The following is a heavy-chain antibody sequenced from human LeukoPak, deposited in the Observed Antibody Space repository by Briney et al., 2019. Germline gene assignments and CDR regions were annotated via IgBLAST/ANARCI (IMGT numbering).Heavy chain of an antibody. D-gene: IGHD3-16*02. CDR2: IFYSGST. CDR3: ARSDIWGSYRFLDY. V-gene: IGHV4-39*07. J-gene: IGHJ4*02. CDR1: GGSISSSRYY. Sequence: SSDTLSLTCTVSGGSISSSRYYWGRIRQPPGEGLEWIGTIFYSGSTNYSPSLRSRVTISVDTSKNQVSLKLSSVTAADTAVYYCARSDIWGSYRFLDYWGQGAVVTVSS.